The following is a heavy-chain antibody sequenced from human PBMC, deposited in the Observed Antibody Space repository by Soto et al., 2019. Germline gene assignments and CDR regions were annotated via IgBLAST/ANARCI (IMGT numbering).Heavy chain of an antibody. V-gene: IGHV3-30*18. CDR1: GFSFSSYG. Sequence: QVQLVESGGGVVQPGRSLRLSCAASGFSFSSYGMHWVRQAPGKGLEWVAIISFDGDNKYYADSVKGRFTISRDKSKNTLHLQMNSLRAEDTAVYYCAKVSYLGPTAGGYFDYWGQGTLVTVSS. CDR3: AKVSYLGPTAGGYFDY. CDR2: ISFDGDNK. D-gene: IGHD1-26*01. J-gene: IGHJ4*02.